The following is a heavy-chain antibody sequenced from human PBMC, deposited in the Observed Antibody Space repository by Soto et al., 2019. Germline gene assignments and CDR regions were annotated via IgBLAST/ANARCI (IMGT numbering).Heavy chain of an antibody. CDR2: ISYDGSNK. J-gene: IGHJ6*02. Sequence: PGGSLRLSCAASGFTFSSYAIHWVRQAPGKGLEWVAVISYDGSNKYYADSVKGRFTISRDNSKKTLYLQMNSLRAEDTAVYYCARPGDYDFWSGPSPGGMDVWGQGTTVTVSS. CDR3: ARPGDYDFWSGPSPGGMDV. CDR1: GFTFSSYA. D-gene: IGHD3-3*01. V-gene: IGHV3-30-3*01.